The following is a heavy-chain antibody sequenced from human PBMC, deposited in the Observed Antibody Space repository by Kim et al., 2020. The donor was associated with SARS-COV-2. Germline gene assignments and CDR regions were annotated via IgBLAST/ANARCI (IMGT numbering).Heavy chain of an antibody. J-gene: IGHJ4*02. CDR3: ANLPLLWFRESGPRV. V-gene: IGHV3-23*01. D-gene: IGHD3-10*01. Sequence: SVKGRFTISRDNSKNTLYLQMNSLRAEDTAVYYCANLPLLWFRESGPRVWGQGTLVTVSS.